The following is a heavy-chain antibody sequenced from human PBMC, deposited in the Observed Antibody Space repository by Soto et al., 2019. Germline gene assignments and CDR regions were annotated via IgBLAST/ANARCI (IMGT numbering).Heavy chain of an antibody. CDR1: GGTFSSYA. J-gene: IGHJ3*01. CDR2: INPIFGTG. CDR3: ARAGYYDSSGYYPTAFDL. D-gene: IGHD3-22*01. V-gene: IGHV1-69*13. Sequence: SVKVSCKASGGTFSSYAISWVRQAPGQGLEWMGGINPIFGTGNYAQKFQGRVTITADDSTSTAYMELSSLRSEDTAVYYCARAGYYDSSGYYPTAFDLRGQGTRGTVSS.